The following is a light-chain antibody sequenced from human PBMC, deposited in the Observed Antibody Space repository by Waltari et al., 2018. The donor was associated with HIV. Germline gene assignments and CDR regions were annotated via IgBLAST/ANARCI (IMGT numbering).Light chain of an antibody. Sequence: EVVLPQSPGTESVPPGERATLSCRTSPSVSNNLVWYQMKPGQAPRLVIYDASTRATGIPVRFSGSGSGTEFTLTISSLQSEDFAVYYCQQYNNWPRTFGRGTKVEI. J-gene: IGKJ1*01. V-gene: IGKV3-15*01. CDR2: DAS. CDR3: QQYNNWPRT. CDR1: PSVSNN.